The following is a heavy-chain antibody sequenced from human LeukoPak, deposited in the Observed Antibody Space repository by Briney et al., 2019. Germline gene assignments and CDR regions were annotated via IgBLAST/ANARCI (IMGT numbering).Heavy chain of an antibody. J-gene: IGHJ6*02. CDR1: GGSISSGSYY. CDR2: IYTSGST. D-gene: IGHD5-18*01. Sequence: PSETLSLTCTVSGGSISSGSYYWSWIRQPAGKGLEWIGPIYTSGSTNYNPSLKSRVTISVDTSKNQFSLKLSSVTAADSAVYYCARATAQYYHYYGMDVWGQGTTVTVSS. CDR3: ARATAQYYHYYGMDV. V-gene: IGHV4-61*02.